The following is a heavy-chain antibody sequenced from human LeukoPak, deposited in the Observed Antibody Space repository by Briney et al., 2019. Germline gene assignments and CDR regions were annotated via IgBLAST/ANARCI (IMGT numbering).Heavy chain of an antibody. CDR3: ARDPSPCSGSYYRDAFDI. J-gene: IGHJ3*02. CDR1: GFTFSSYS. CDR2: ISSSSSYI. V-gene: IGHV3-21*01. D-gene: IGHD1-26*01. Sequence: GGSLRLSCAASGFTFSSYSMNWVRQAPGKGLEWVSSISSSSSYIYYADSVKGRFTISRDNAKNSLYLQMNSLRAEDTAVYYCARDPSPCSGSYYRDAFDIWGQGTMVTVSS.